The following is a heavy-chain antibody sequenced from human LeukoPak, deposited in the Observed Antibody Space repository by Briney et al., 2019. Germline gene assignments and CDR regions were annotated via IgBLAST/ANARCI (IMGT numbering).Heavy chain of an antibody. CDR1: GYTLTELS. D-gene: IGHD2-8*01. V-gene: IGHV1-24*01. CDR2: FDPEDGET. CDR3: ATPPLYCTNGVCSFDY. Sequence: ASVKVSCKVSGYTLTELSMHWVRQAPGKGLEWMGGFDPEDGETIYAQKFQGRVTMTEDTSTDTAYMELSSLRSEDTAAYYCATPPLYCTNGVCSFDYWGQGTLVTVSS. J-gene: IGHJ4*02.